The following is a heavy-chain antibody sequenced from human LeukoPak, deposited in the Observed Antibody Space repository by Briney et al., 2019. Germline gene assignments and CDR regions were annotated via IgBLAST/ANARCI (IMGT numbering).Heavy chain of an antibody. CDR2: MKPDGTEH. Sequence: GGSLRLSCAASGFTFSTSWMSWLRQAPGKGLEWVANMKPDGTEHYYGDSVKGRFTVSRDNAKNSLYLQMNSLRAEDTAVYYCARDHGAWSFDNWGQGTLVTVSS. D-gene: IGHD3-3*01. J-gene: IGHJ4*02. V-gene: IGHV3-7*01. CDR3: ARDHGAWSFDN. CDR1: GFTFSTSW.